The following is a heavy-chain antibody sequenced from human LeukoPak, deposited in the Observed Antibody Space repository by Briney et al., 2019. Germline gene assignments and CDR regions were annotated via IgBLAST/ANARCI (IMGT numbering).Heavy chain of an antibody. V-gene: IGHV3-23*01. D-gene: IGHD4-17*01. CDR1: GFTFKTYA. CDR3: AKDRNYGDYGFFDY. J-gene: IGHJ4*02. CDR2: MSGSGSST. Sequence: GGSLRLSCAASGFTFKTYAMNWVRQVPGKGPEWVSSMSGSGSSTDYADSVKGRFTISRDNSKNTLYLQMNSLRAEDTAVYYCAKDRNYGDYGFFDYWGQGTLVTVSS.